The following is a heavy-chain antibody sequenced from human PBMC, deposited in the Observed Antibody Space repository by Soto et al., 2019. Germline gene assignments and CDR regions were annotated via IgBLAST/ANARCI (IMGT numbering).Heavy chain of an antibody. CDR3: ALGAAVLNRSGMDV. J-gene: IGHJ6*02. D-gene: IGHD6-13*01. Sequence: QVQLVQSGAEVKKPGSSVKVSCKASGGSFSSYSISWVRQAPGQGLEWMGRIIPILGMGDYAQKFQGRVTITADKSTTTAYMELRSLRSEDTAVYYCALGAAVLNRSGMDVWGQGTTVTVSS. CDR2: IIPILGMG. V-gene: IGHV1-69*02. CDR1: GGSFSSYS.